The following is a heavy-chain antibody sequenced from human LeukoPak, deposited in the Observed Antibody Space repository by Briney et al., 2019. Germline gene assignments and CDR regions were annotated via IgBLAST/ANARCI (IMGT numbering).Heavy chain of an antibody. CDR1: GFSFSNCA. CDR3: AKNGRDDHDRYFFDF. J-gene: IGHJ4*02. D-gene: IGHD3-9*01. V-gene: IGHV3-23*01. Sequence: GGSLRLSCAASGFSFSNCAMSWVRQAPGMGLEWVSAISGSGAGTNYADSVKGRFSISRDNSKNTLYLQMNSLRAEDAAVYYCAKNGRDDHDRYFFDFWGQGTLVTVSS. CDR2: ISGSGAGT.